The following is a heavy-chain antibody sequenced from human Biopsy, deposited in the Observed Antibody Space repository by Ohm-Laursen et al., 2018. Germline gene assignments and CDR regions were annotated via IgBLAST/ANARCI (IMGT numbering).Heavy chain of an antibody. CDR3: AIFEGYSDDNLDYEHYGMDV. D-gene: IGHD1-26*01. Sequence: SSVKVSCKESEFSFSRYDMHWVRQAPGRGLEWMGIISPSGGGTMDTQKFQDRLTMTRDTSTSTVHMELKSLKSEDTAVYYCAIFEGYSDDNLDYEHYGMDVWGQGTTVTVSS. CDR2: ISPSGGGT. CDR1: EFSFSRYD. J-gene: IGHJ6*02. V-gene: IGHV1-46*01.